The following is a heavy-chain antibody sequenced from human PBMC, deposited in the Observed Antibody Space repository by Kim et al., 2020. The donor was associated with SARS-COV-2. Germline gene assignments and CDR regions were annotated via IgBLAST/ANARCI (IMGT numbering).Heavy chain of an antibody. V-gene: IGHV4-31*03. D-gene: IGHD2-15*01. J-gene: IGHJ5*02. CDR1: GGSISSGGYY. CDR2: IYYSGST. CDR3: ARSSGGSSRWFDP. Sequence: SETLSLTCTVSGGSISSGGYYWSWIRQHPGKGLEWIGYIYYSGSTYYNPSLKSRVTISVDTSKNQFSLKLSSVTAADTAVYYCARSSGGSSRWFDPWGQGTLVTVSS.